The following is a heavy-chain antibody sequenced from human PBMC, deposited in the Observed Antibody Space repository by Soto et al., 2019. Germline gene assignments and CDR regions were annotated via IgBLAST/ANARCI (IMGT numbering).Heavy chain of an antibody. J-gene: IGHJ4*02. V-gene: IGHV1-3*01. CDR2: INAGNGNT. Sequence: QVQLVQSGAEVKEPGASVKVYCKASGYTFTSYPMHWVRQAPGQRLEWMGWINAGNGNTKYSQKFQGRVTITRDTSASTAYMELSSLRSEDTAVYDCARADSGYRDWGQGTLVTVSS. CDR3: ARADSGYRD. CDR1: GYTFTSYP. D-gene: IGHD5-12*01.